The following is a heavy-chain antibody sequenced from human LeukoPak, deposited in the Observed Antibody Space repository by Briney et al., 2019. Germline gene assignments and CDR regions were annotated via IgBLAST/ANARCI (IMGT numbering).Heavy chain of an antibody. D-gene: IGHD2-15*01. V-gene: IGHV4-61*02. J-gene: IGHJ6*03. CDR2: IYTSGST. CDR3: VGCCSGGSCRPTRGYYYYYMDV. CDR1: GGSISSGSYY. Sequence: SETLSLTCTVSGGSISSGSYYWSWIRQPAGKGLEWIGRIYTSGSTNYNPSLKSRVTISVDTSKNQFSLKLSSVTAADTAVYYCVGCCSGGSCRPTRGYYYYYMDVWGKGTTVTVSS.